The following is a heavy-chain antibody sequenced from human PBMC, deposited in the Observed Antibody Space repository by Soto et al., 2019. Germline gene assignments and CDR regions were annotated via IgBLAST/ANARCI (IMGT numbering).Heavy chain of an antibody. CDR1: GGSISSGGYF. J-gene: IGHJ1*01. CDR3: PRGPGP. Sequence: SETLSLTCAVSGGSISSGGYFWSWIRQPPGKGLEWIGYIYHYGSTYYNPSLKSRVTISVDRSKNQFSLKLSSVTAADTAVYYWPRGPGPGGRGPLVTVS. V-gene: IGHV4-30-2*01. CDR2: IYHYGST.